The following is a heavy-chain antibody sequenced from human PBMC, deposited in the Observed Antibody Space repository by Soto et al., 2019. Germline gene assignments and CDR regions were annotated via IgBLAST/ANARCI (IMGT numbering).Heavy chain of an antibody. V-gene: IGHV1-18*01. J-gene: IGHJ5*02. D-gene: IGHD3-3*01. CDR1: GYTFGIYG. CDR3: ARDRVVVPGWFDP. Sequence: QVQLVQSGAEVKKPGASVKVSCKASGYTFGIYGMTWVRQAPGQGLEWMGWISAYNGNTDYAQKFQGRVTLTTDTSTDTAYMELRSLRSDDTAVYYCARDRVVVPGWFDPWGQGTLVTVSS. CDR2: ISAYNGNT.